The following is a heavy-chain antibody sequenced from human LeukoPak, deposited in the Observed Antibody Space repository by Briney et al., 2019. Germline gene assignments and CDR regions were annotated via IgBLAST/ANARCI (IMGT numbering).Heavy chain of an antibody. Sequence: GGSLRLSCAASEFTFSDAWMNWVRQAPGKGLEWVGRIKNKFNGETTDYAAPVKGRFTISRDDSKKTLYLQMNSLKADGTAVYFCTTVTVCTGSSCPGAFDHWGQGTLVTVSS. CDR3: TTVTVCTGSSCPGAFDH. J-gene: IGHJ4*02. V-gene: IGHV3-15*01. CDR1: EFTFSDAW. D-gene: IGHD2-8*02. CDR2: IKNKFNGETT.